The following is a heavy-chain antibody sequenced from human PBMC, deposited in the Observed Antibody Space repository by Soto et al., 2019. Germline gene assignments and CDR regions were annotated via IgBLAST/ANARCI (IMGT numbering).Heavy chain of an antibody. V-gene: IGHV3-33*01. CDR2: IWYDGSNK. CDR1: GFTFSSYG. J-gene: IGHJ4*02. D-gene: IGHD3-22*01. Sequence: QVQLVESGGGVVQPGRSLRLSCAASGFTFSSYGMHWVRQAPGKGLEWVAVIWYDGSNKYYADSVKGRFTISRDNSKNTLYLKMTSLRAGDTAVYYCAREADDSSGYCYLGGGYFAYWGQGTLVTVSS. CDR3: AREADDSSGYCYLGGGYFAY.